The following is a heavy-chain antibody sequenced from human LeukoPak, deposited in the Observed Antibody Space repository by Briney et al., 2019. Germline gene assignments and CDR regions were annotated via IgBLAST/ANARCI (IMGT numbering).Heavy chain of an antibody. CDR3: AKDVQLST. Sequence: GGSLRLSCAASGFNFRDAAMTWVRQAPGKGLEWVALISFSGDNSYYADSVKGRFSVSRDNSENTLSLQMNSLRVEDTARYYCAKDVQLSTWGLGTMVTVSS. J-gene: IGHJ3*01. CDR1: GFNFRDAA. V-gene: IGHV3-23*01. D-gene: IGHD5-24*01. CDR2: ISFSGDNS.